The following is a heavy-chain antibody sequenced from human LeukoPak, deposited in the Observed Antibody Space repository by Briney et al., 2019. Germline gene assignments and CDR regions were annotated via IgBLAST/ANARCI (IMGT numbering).Heavy chain of an antibody. V-gene: IGHV5-51*01. J-gene: IGHJ4*02. CDR2: TYPDESNI. CDR3: ARPPSRGYSSSFEY. D-gene: IGHD2-2*03. Sequence: GESLKISCKGSGYSFPTYWIAWVRQMPGKGLEWMGITYPDESNIRYSPSFQGQVTISADKSISTAYLQWNSLKASDTAMYYCARPPSRGYSSSFEYWGQGTLVTVSS. CDR1: GYSFPTYW.